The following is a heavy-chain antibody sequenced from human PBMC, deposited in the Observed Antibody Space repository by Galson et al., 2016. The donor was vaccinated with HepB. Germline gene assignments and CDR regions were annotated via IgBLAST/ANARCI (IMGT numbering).Heavy chain of an antibody. Sequence: SVKVSCKASGSTIIISGITWVRQAPGPGLEWMGWINTYNGNTNYAQKFQGRVTMTTETSTSTAYMELRSLRSDDTAVYYCARADSDFAFDYWGQGTLVTVSS. CDR3: ARADSDFAFDY. V-gene: IGHV1-18*01. J-gene: IGHJ4*02. CDR2: INTYNGNT. CDR1: GSTIIISG. D-gene: IGHD3/OR15-3a*01.